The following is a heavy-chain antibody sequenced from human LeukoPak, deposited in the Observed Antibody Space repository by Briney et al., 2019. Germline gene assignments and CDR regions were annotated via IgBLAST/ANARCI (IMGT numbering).Heavy chain of an antibody. V-gene: IGHV1-46*01. CDR3: AREKVSGFDY. Sequence: GASVKVSCKASGYTFTSYYMHWVRQAPGQGLEWMGIINPSGGSTSYAQKFQGRVTMTTDTSTSTAYMELRSLRSDDTAVYYCAREKVSGFDYWGQGTLVTVSS. J-gene: IGHJ4*02. D-gene: IGHD1-14*01. CDR2: INPSGGST. CDR1: GYTFTSYY.